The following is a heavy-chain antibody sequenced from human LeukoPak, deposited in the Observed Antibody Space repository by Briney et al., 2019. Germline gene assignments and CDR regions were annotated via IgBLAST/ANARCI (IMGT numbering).Heavy chain of an antibody. Sequence: PGGSLRLSCVASGFSLTSYAMHWVRQAPGKGLEWVTILSSDGITQNYADSVRGRFTISRDDSKKTLYLQMNSLRREHTAIYYCARGAPRVVAFDHWGQGALVTVSS. V-gene: IGHV3-30*04. CDR1: GFSLTSYA. CDR2: LSSDGITQ. CDR3: ARGAPRVVAFDH. D-gene: IGHD3-22*01. J-gene: IGHJ4*02.